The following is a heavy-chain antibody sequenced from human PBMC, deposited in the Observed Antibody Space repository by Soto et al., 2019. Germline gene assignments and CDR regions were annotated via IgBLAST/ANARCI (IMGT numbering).Heavy chain of an antibody. J-gene: IGHJ4*02. V-gene: IGHV3-30*18. CDR2: ISYDGSNK. CDR3: AKDRDSSQGGYFDY. CDR1: GFTFSSYG. Sequence: HPGGSLRLSCAASGFTFSSYGMHWVRQAPGKGLEWVAVISYDGSNKYYADSVKGRFTISRDNSKNTLYLQMNSLRAEDTAVYYCAKDRDSSQGGYFDYWGQGTLVTVSS. D-gene: IGHD6-13*01.